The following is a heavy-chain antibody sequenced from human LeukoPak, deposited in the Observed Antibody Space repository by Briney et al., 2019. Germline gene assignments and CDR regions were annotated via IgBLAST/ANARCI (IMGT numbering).Heavy chain of an antibody. J-gene: IGHJ3*02. Sequence: SETLSLTCAVYGGSFSAYYWSWIRQPPGKGLEWIGEINHSGSTNYNPSLKSRVTISVDTSKNQFSLKLRSVTAADTAMYYCARHPFSDGFDIWGQGTMVTVSS. CDR2: INHSGST. CDR3: ARHPFSDGFDI. CDR1: GGSFSAYY. V-gene: IGHV4-34*01.